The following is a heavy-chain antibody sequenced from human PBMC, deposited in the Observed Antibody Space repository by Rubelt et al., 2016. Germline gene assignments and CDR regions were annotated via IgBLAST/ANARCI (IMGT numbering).Heavy chain of an antibody. V-gene: IGHV3-7*01. CDR3: ARALSTRTTGTTTYYYYGMDV. Sequence: ESGGGVVQPGRSLRLSCAASGFTFSSYGMHWVRQAPGKGLEWVANIKQDGSEKYYVDSVKGRFTISRDNAKNSLYLQMNSLRAEDTAVYYCARALSTRTTGTTTYYYYGMDVWGQGTTVTVSS. D-gene: IGHD1-1*01. CDR1: GFTFSSYG. J-gene: IGHJ6*02. CDR2: IKQDGSEK.